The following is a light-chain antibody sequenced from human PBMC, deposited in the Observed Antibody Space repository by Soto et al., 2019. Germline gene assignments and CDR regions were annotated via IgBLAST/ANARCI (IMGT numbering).Light chain of an antibody. CDR1: SGHSSYA. Sequence: QAVLTQSPSASASLGASVKVTCTLSSGHSSYAIAWHQQQPEKGPRYLMKLNSDGSHSKGDGIPDRFSGSSSGAERYLTISHLQSEDEADYYCQTWGAGTDVFGTGTKVTVL. CDR2: LNSDGSH. CDR3: QTWGAGTDV. V-gene: IGLV4-69*01. J-gene: IGLJ1*01.